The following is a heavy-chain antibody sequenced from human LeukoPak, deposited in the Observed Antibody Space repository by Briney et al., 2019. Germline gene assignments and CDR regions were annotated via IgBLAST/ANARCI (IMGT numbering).Heavy chain of an antibody. CDR1: GGSFSGYY. Sequence: SETLSLTCAVYGGSFSGYYWSWIRQPPGKGLEWIGEINHSGSTNYNPSLKSRVTISVDTSKNQFSLKLSSVTAADTAVYYCARRKQQLVPDYGGQGTLVSVSS. CDR3: ARRKQQLVPDY. CDR2: INHSGST. J-gene: IGHJ4*02. V-gene: IGHV4-34*01. D-gene: IGHD6-13*01.